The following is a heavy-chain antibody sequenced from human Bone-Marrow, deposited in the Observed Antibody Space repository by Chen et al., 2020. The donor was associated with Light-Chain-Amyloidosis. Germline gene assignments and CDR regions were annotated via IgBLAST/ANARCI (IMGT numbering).Heavy chain of an antibody. CDR2: ISAYNGYT. V-gene: IGHV1-18*04. J-gene: IGHJ4*02. D-gene: IGHD3-22*01. Sequence: QVQLVQSGAEVKKPGASVKVSCKASGYTFTNYVIYWVRQAPGQGLEWMGWISAYNGYTNYAQNLQGRCTITTDTSTHSAYMELRSLRSDDTAVYYCARMEGPYYYDSSGLVYWGQGTLVTVSS. CDR1: GYTFTNYV. CDR3: ARMEGPYYYDSSGLVY.